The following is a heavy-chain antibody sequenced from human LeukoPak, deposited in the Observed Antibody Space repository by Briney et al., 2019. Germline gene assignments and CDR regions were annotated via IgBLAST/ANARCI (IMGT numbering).Heavy chain of an antibody. CDR3: ANLYSSGWYNYYYGMDV. CDR1: GGSFSGYY. Sequence: SETLSLTCAVFGGSFSGYYWSWIRQSPGKGLEWIGEIDHSGRTNSNASLKSRVIMAIDLSKNQFSLRLTSVTAADTAVYYCANLYSSGWYNYYYGMDVWGQGTTVTVSS. V-gene: IGHV4-34*01. J-gene: IGHJ6*02. CDR2: IDHSGRT. D-gene: IGHD6-19*01.